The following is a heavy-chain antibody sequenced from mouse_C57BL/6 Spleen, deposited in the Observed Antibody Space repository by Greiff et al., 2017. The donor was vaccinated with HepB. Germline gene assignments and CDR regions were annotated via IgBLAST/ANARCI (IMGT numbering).Heavy chain of an antibody. CDR3: ARGWDYDGFAY. V-gene: IGHV3-6*01. D-gene: IGHD2-4*01. CDR2: ISYDGSN. CDR1: GYSITSGYY. J-gene: IGHJ3*01. Sequence: EVKLMESGPGLVKPSQSLSLACSVSGYSITSGYYWNWIRQFPGNKLEWMGYISYDGSNNYNPSLKNRISITRDTSKNQFFLKLNSVTTEDTATYYCARGWDYDGFAYWGQGTLVTVSA.